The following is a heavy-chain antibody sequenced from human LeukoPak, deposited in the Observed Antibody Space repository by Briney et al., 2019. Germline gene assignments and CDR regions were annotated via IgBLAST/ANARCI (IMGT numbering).Heavy chain of an antibody. CDR3: ARGLDYDFWSGYPYGMDV. D-gene: IGHD3-3*01. Sequence: GGSLRLSCAASGFNFSSYEMNWVRQAPGKGLEWVSYISSSGSTIYYADSVKGRFTISRDNAKNSLYLQMNSLRAEDTAVYYCARGLDYDFWSGYPYGMDVWGQGTTVTVSS. CDR1: GFNFSSYE. V-gene: IGHV3-48*03. CDR2: ISSSGSTI. J-gene: IGHJ6*02.